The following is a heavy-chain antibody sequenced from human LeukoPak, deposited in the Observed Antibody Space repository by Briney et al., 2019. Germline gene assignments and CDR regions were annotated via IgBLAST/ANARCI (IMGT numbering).Heavy chain of an antibody. CDR1: GGFISSYF. CDR3: ARDRNTNWFDP. CDR2: IHSGGST. Sequence: PSETLSHTCTVSGGFISSYFWNWIRQPAGKGLEWIGRIHSGGSTNYNPSLKSRVSMSVDTSKNQISLKMTSLTAADTAVYYCARDRNTNWFDPWGQGTLVTVSS. V-gene: IGHV4-4*07. J-gene: IGHJ5*02.